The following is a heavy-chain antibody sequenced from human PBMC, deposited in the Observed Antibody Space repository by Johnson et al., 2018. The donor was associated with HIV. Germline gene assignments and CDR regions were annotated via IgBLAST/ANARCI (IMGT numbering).Heavy chain of an antibody. CDR1: GFTFSSYH. J-gene: IGHJ3*01. Sequence: VQLVESGGGLVQPGGSLRLSCAASGFTFSSYHMNWVRQAPGKGLEYVAGISPNGDSTSYGNSMKGRFTVSSDNSKNTLYLQLGSLRGEDMAVYFCARRQFITTWQDAFDVWGQGTTVTVSS. CDR3: ARRQFITTWQDAFDV. V-gene: IGHV3-64*01. CDR2: ISPNGDST. D-gene: IGHD1-14*01.